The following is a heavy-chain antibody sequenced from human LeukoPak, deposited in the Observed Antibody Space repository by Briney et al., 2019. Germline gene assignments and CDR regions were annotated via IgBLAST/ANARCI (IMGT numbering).Heavy chain of an antibody. J-gene: IGHJ5*02. CDR2: IRYDGSNK. CDR1: GFTFSSYG. Sequence: PGGSLRLSCAASGFTFSSYGMHWVRQAPGKGLEWVAFIRYDGSNKYYADSVKGRFTISRDNSKNTLYLQMNSLRAEDTAVYYCARSGIYDYGDDWFDPWGQGTLVTVSS. D-gene: IGHD4-17*01. CDR3: ARSGIYDYGDDWFDP. V-gene: IGHV3-30*02.